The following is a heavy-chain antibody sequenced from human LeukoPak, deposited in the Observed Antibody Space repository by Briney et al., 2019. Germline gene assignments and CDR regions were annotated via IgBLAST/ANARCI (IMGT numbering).Heavy chain of an antibody. V-gene: IGHV3-33*01. J-gene: IGHJ4*02. CDR3: ARSTSSEYDIYHFDY. Sequence: TGGSLRLSCAASGFTFSSYGMHWVRQAPGKGLEWVAVIWYDGNNKYYADSVKGRSTISRDNSKNTLYLQMNSLRAEDTAVYYCARSTSSEYDIYHFDYWGQGTLVTVSS. CDR2: IWYDGNNK. CDR1: GFTFSSYG. D-gene: IGHD3-9*01.